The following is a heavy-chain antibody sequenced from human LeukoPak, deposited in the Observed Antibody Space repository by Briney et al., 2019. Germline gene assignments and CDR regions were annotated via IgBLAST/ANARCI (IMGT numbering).Heavy chain of an antibody. J-gene: IGHJ6*03. V-gene: IGHV4-61*02. CDR3: ARVGQRKRSVAAPRYYYYYMDV. CDR2: IYTSGST. CDR1: GGSISSGSYY. Sequence: PSGTLSLTCTVSGGSISSGSYYWSWIRQPAGKGLEWIGRIYTSGSTNYNPSLKSRVTISVDTSKNQFSLKLSSVTAADTAVYYCARVGQRKRSVAAPRYYYYYMDVWGKGTTVTVSS. D-gene: IGHD6-19*01.